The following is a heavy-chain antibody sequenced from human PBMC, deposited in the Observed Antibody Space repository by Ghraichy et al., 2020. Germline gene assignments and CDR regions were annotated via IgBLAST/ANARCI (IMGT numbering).Heavy chain of an antibody. CDR3: ASGYYDILTGYYSALFDD. CDR2: IYYSGST. Sequence: SETLSLTCTVSGGSVSSGSYYWSWIRQPPGKGLEWIGYIYYSGSTNYNPSLKSRVTISVDTSKNQFSLKLSSVTAADTAVYYCASGYYDILTGYYSALFDDWGQGTLVTVSS. J-gene: IGHJ4*02. D-gene: IGHD3-9*01. V-gene: IGHV4-61*01. CDR1: GGSVSSGSYY.